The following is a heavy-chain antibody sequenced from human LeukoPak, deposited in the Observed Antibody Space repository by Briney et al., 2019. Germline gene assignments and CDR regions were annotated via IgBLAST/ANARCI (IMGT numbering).Heavy chain of an antibody. CDR1: GGSISSSSYY. V-gene: IGHV4-39*01. Sequence: SETLSLTCTVSGGSISSSSYYWGWIRQPPGKGLEWIGSIYYSGRTYHNPSLKSRVTISADTSKNQFSLKLSSVTAADTAVYHCARLLLSGRDAFDIWGQGTMVTVSS. CDR3: ARLLLSGRDAFDI. J-gene: IGHJ3*02. CDR2: IYYSGRT. D-gene: IGHD1-26*01.